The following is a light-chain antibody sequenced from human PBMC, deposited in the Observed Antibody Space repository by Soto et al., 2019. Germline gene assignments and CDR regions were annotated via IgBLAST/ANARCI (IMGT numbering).Light chain of an antibody. CDR2: DAS. CDR1: QDIRKY. J-gene: IGKJ1*01. V-gene: IGKV1-33*01. CDR3: QQSYSTPWT. Sequence: IQMTQAPSSLAASLGDRITITCQATQDIRKYLNWYQQKPGKAPKLLIYDASSLETGVPSRFSGSGSGTDFTFTISSLQPEDFATYYCQQSYSTPWTLGQGTKVDIK.